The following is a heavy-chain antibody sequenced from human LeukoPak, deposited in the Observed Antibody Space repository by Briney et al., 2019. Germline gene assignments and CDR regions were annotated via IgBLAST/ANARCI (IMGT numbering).Heavy chain of an antibody. CDR2: ISSSSSYI. CDR3: ARELGYTYNSLDY. D-gene: IGHD5-24*01. J-gene: IGHJ4*02. V-gene: IGHV3-21*01. CDR1: GFTFSSYS. Sequence: GGSLRLSCAASGFTFSSYSMNWVHQAPGKGLEWVSSISSSSSYIYYADSVKGRFTISRDNAKNSLYLQMNSLRAEDTAVYYCARELGYTYNSLDYWGQGTLVTVSS.